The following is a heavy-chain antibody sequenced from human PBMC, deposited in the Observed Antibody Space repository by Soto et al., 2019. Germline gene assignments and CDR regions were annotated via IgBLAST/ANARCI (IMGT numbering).Heavy chain of an antibody. CDR1: GFSLSTSGEA. Sequence: SGPTLVNPTQTLTLTCTFSGFSLSTSGEAVGWIRQPPGKALEWLGLLYWNDERRYSPALKSRVTITKNTSKNQVVLTMTKKDPVDTATYYFAHGPGRIAVPGTRTFDIWGQGTMVTVSS. J-gene: IGHJ3*02. V-gene: IGHV2-5*01. D-gene: IGHD6-19*01. CDR3: AHGPGRIAVPGTRTFDI. CDR2: LYWNDER.